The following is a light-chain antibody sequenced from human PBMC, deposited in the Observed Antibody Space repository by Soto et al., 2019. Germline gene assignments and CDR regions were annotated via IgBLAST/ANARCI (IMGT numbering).Light chain of an antibody. J-gene: IGLJ1*01. CDR3: QTWGTGIQV. CDR2: LNSDGIH. CDR1: SGHSSYA. Sequence: QLVLTQSPSASASLGASVKLTCTLSSGHSSYAIACHQQQPEKGPRYLMKLNSDGIHSKGDGSPDRFSGSSSGAERYLTSSSRQSDDEADYNCQTWGTGIQVFGPGTKVTVL. V-gene: IGLV4-69*01.